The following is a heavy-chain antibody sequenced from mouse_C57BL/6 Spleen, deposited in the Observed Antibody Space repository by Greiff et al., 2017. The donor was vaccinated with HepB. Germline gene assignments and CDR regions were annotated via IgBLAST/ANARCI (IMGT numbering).Heavy chain of an antibody. CDR3: ARYGNYVGY. D-gene: IGHD2-1*01. CDR1: GYTFTSYW. CDR2: IYPGSGST. Sequence: QVQLQQPGAELVKPGASVKMSYKASGYTFTSYWITWVKQRPGQGLEWIGDIYPGSGSTNYNEKFKSKATLTVDTSSSTAYMQLSSLTSEDSAGYYCARYGNYVGYWGQGTTLTVSS. V-gene: IGHV1-55*01. J-gene: IGHJ2*01.